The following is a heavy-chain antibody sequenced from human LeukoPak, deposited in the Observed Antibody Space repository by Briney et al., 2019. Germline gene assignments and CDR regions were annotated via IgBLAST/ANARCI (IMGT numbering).Heavy chain of an antibody. CDR2: INPNSGGT. Sequence: GASVKVSCKASGYTFTGYYMHWVRQAPGPGLEWMGRINPNSGGTNYAQKFQGRVTMTRDTSISTAYMELSRLRSDDTAVYYCARALTVTTSVKNYWGQGTLVTVSS. CDR3: ARALTVTTSVKNY. V-gene: IGHV1-2*06. D-gene: IGHD4-17*01. J-gene: IGHJ4*02. CDR1: GYTFTGYY.